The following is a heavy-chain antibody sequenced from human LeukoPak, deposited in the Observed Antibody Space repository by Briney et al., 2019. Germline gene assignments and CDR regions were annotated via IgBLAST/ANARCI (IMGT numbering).Heavy chain of an antibody. D-gene: IGHD3-22*01. Sequence: GGSLRLSCAASGFTFSSYAMHWVRQAPGKGLEWVAVISYDGSNKNYADSVKGRFTISRDNSKNTLYLQMNSLRAEDTAVYYCAKSLGGYYISDYWGQGTLVTVSS. V-gene: IGHV3-30*07. CDR3: AKSLGGYYISDY. J-gene: IGHJ4*02. CDR1: GFTFSSYA. CDR2: ISYDGSNK.